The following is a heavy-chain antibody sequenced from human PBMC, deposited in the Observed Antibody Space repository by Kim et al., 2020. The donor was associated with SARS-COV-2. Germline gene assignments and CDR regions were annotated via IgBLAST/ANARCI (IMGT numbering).Heavy chain of an antibody. V-gene: IGHV4-39*01. CDR2: SYHTGNN. J-gene: IGHJ4*02. CDR3: ARSRAVAGLYSFAF. CDR1: GGSINSGDYN. D-gene: IGHD6-19*01. Sequence: SETLSLTCSVSGGSINSGDYNWGWVRQPPGKGLEWLASSYHTGNNFYSASLKTRVSMSMDPSKNQLSLRLGSVTAADTATYFCARSRAVAGLYSFAFWGQGGLVSPSS.